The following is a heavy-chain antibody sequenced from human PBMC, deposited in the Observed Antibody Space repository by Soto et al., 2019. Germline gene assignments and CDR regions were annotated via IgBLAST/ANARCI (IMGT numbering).Heavy chain of an antibody. CDR3: ARGGTSRKMVSIDY. V-gene: IGHV1-8*01. CDR1: GYTFTSYD. Sequence: ASVKVSCKASGYTFTSYDINWVRQATGQGLEWMGWMNPNSGNTGYAQKFQGRVTMTRNTSISTAYMELSSLRSEDTAVYYCARGGTSRKMVSIDYWGQGTLVTVSS. D-gene: IGHD2-2*01. CDR2: MNPNSGNT. J-gene: IGHJ4*02.